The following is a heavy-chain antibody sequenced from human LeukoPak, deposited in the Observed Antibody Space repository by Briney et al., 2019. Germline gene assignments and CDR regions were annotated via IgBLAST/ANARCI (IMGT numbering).Heavy chain of an antibody. V-gene: IGHV4-4*07. Sequence: PSETLSLTCTVAGGSISSYYWSWIRQPAGKGLEWIGRIYTSGSTNYNPSVKSRVTMSVDTSKNQFSLKLSSVTAADTAVYYCARDRIVVVPAAYNWFDPWGQGTLVTVSS. CDR1: GGSISSYY. CDR3: ARDRIVVVPAAYNWFDP. D-gene: IGHD2-2*01. CDR2: IYTSGST. J-gene: IGHJ5*02.